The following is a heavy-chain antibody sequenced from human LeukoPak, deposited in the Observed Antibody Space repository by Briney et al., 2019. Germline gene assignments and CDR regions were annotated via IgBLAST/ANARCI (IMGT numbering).Heavy chain of an antibody. J-gene: IGHJ4*02. CDR3: ARESPGGY. CDR1: GFTFSSYS. V-gene: IGHV3-21*01. CDR2: ISSSSTYI. Sequence: GGSLRLSCAASGFTFSSYSMNWVRQAPGKGLEWVSSISSSSTYIYYADSVKGRFTISRDNAKDSLYLQMNSVRVEDTAVYYCARESPGGYWGQGTLVTVSS. D-gene: IGHD3-10*01.